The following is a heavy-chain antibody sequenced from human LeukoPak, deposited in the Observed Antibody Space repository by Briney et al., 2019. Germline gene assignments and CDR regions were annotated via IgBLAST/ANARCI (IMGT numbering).Heavy chain of an antibody. CDR2: IWYDGSNK. CDR3: ARDPSHGSGSYYNEYYYGMDV. Sequence: GGSLRLSCAASGFTFSSYGMHWVRQAPGKGLEWVAVIWYDGSNKYYADSVKGRFTISRDSSKNTLYLQMNSLRAEDTAVYYCARDPSHGSGSYYNEYYYGMDVWGQGTTVTVSS. D-gene: IGHD3-10*01. V-gene: IGHV3-33*01. CDR1: GFTFSSYG. J-gene: IGHJ6*02.